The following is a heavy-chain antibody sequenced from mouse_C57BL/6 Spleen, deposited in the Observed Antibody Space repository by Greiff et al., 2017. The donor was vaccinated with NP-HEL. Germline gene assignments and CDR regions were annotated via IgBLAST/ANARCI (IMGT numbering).Heavy chain of an antibody. J-gene: IGHJ4*01. D-gene: IGHD3-2*02. CDR2: IDPSDSET. CDR1: GYTFTSYW. V-gene: IGHV1-52*01. Sequence: VQLQQSGAELVRPGSSVKLSCKASGYTFTSYWMHWVKQRPIQGLEWIGNIDPSDSETHYNQKFKDKATLTVDKSSSTAYMQLSSLTSEDSAVYYCARRGDSSGSYAMDYWGQGTSVTVSS. CDR3: ARRGDSSGSYAMDY.